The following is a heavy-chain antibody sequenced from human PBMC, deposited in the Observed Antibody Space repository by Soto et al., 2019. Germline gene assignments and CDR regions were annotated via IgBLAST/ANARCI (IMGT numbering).Heavy chain of an antibody. D-gene: IGHD3-16*02. CDR1: GYSVTSYW. J-gene: IGHJ5*02. Sequence: GESLKISCKGSGYSVTSYWIGWVRQMPGKGLEWMGIIYPGDSDTRYSPSFQGQVTISADKSISTAYLQWSSLKASDTAMYYCARSNPGYDYIWGSYRYVEWFDPWGQGTLVTVSS. V-gene: IGHV5-51*01. CDR3: ARSNPGYDYIWGSYRYVEWFDP. CDR2: IYPGDSDT.